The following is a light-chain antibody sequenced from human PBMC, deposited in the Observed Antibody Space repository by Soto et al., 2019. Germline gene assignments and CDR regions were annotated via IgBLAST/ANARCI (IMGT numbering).Light chain of an antibody. J-gene: IGLJ2*01. CDR3: ISYAGSNKPA. Sequence: QSALTQPPSASGSPGQSVAISCSGTSSDVGGYHYVSWYQQHPGKAPNLMIYDVNKRPSGVPDRFSGSKSGNTASLTVSGLQAEDEADYYCISYAGSNKPAFCGGTKLTVL. CDR2: DVN. CDR1: SSDVGGYHY. V-gene: IGLV2-8*01.